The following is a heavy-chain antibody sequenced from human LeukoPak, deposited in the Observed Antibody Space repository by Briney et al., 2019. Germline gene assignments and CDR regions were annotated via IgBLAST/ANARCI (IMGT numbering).Heavy chain of an antibody. J-gene: IGHJ4*02. CDR2: ICYSGST. CDR3: ARHFPRGYSCGTHLFHY. D-gene: IGHD5-18*01. V-gene: IGHV4-59*08. CDR1: GGSISSYY. Sequence: KSSETLSLTCTVSGGSISSYYWSWIRQPPGKGLEWIGYICYSGSTNYNPSLKSRVTISVDTSKNQFSLKLSSVTAADTAVYYCARHFPRGYSCGTHLFHYWGQGTLVTVSS.